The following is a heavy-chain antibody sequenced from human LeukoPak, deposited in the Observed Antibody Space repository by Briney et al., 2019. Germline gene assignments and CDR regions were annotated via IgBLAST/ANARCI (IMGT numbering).Heavy chain of an antibody. J-gene: IGHJ4*02. V-gene: IGHV1-18*01. CDR3: AREYFDFWSGYYTGPALY. CDR1: GYTFSNFA. D-gene: IGHD3-3*01. CDR2: ISAHNGNT. Sequence: ASVKVSCKASGYTFSNFAFIWVRQAPGQGLEWMGWISAHNGNTNYAQKLQGRVTMTTDTSTSTAYMELRSLRSDDTAVYYCAREYFDFWSGYYTGPALYWGQGTLVTVSS.